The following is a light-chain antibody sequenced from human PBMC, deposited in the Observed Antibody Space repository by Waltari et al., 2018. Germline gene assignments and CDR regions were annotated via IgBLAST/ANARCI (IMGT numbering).Light chain of an antibody. CDR3: QQSYSPPFT. J-gene: IGKJ2*01. V-gene: IGKV1-39*01. Sequence: DIQMTQSPSSLSASVGDRVTITCRTGPSINTYLNWYQQKPGKAPRFLIYAASTLLSGVPSRFSGSGSGTYFTLTINGLQAEDSATYYCQQSYSPPFTFGQGTSLEI. CDR2: AAS. CDR1: PSINTY.